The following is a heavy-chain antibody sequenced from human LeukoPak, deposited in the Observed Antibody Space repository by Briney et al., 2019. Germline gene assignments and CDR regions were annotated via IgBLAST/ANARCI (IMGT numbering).Heavy chain of an antibody. CDR2: IYYTGST. Sequence: SGTLSLTCAVYGGSFSGYYWSWIRQPPGKGLEWIGYIYYTGSTYYNPSLKSRVSISMDTSKNQFSLKLSSVTAADTAVYYCARQEGYCSGGSCYTFDSWGQGTLVTVSS. CDR3: ARQEGYCSGGSCYTFDS. V-gene: IGHV4-59*06. J-gene: IGHJ4*02. CDR1: GGSFSGYY. D-gene: IGHD2-15*01.